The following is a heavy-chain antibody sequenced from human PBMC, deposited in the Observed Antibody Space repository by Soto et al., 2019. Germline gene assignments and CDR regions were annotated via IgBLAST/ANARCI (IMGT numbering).Heavy chain of an antibody. CDR2: ISAYNGDT. D-gene: IGHD6-6*01. CDR1: GYTFRNYG. V-gene: IGHV1-18*01. Sequence: QVQLLQSGPELMKPGASVKLSCKASGYTFRNYGINWVRQAPGQGLEWMGWISAYNGDTNYAHNFQGRVTMATDTPTSTAYMELRSLKSDDTAVYYCARDGRQFVPNSGNFDIWGQGTTVTVSS. J-gene: IGHJ3*02. CDR3: ARDGRQFVPNSGNFDI.